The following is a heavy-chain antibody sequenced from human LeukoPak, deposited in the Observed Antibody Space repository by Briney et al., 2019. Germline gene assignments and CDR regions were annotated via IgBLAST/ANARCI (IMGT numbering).Heavy chain of an antibody. D-gene: IGHD6-13*01. J-gene: IGHJ4*02. Sequence: PSETLSLTCAVYGGSFSGYYWSWIRQPPGKGLEWIGEINHSGSTNYNPSLKSRVTISVDTSKNQFSLKLSSVTAADTAVYYCARVGYSSPPIDWGQGTLVTVSS. CDR1: GGSFSGYY. CDR2: INHSGST. CDR3: ARVGYSSPPID. V-gene: IGHV4-34*01.